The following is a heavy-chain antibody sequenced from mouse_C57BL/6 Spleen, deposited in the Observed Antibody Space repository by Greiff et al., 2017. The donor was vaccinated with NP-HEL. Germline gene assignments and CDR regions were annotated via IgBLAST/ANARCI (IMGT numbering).Heavy chain of an antibody. V-gene: IGHV1-50*01. CDR2: IDPSDSYT. CDR3: ARFITTVEYYFDY. J-gene: IGHJ2*01. CDR1: GYTFTSYW. Sequence: QVQLQQPGAELVKPGASVKLSCKASGYTFTSYWMQWVKQRPGQGLEWIGEIDPSDSYTNYNQKFKGKATLTVDTSSSTAYMQLSSLTSEDSAVYYCARFITTVEYYFDYWGQGTTLTVS. D-gene: IGHD1-1*01.